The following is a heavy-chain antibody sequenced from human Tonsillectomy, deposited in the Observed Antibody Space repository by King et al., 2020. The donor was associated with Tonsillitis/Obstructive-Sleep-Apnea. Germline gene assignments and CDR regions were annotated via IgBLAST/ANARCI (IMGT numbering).Heavy chain of an antibody. CDR1: GFTFSSYA. CDR3: VKDLRRAYDY. Sequence: QLVQSGGGLVQPGGSRRLSCSASGFTFSSYAMHWVRQAPGKGLEYVSAISSNGGSTYYADSVKGRFTISRDNSKNTLYLQMTSLRAEDTAVYYCVKDLRRAYDYWGQGTLVTVSS. CDR2: ISSNGGST. J-gene: IGHJ4*02. V-gene: IGHV3-64D*06.